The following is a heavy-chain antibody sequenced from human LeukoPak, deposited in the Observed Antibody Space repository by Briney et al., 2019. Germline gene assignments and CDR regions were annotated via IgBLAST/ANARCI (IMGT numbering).Heavy chain of an antibody. J-gene: IGHJ3*02. CDR1: GYTFTCYA. D-gene: IGHD2-2*01. Sequence: ASVKVSCKASGYTFTCYAMHWVRQAPGQRLEWMGWINAGNGNTKYSQKFQGRVTITRDTSASTAYMELSSLRSEDTAVYYCARAASQGAFDIWGQGTMVTVSS. V-gene: IGHV1-3*01. CDR2: INAGNGNT. CDR3: ARAASQGAFDI.